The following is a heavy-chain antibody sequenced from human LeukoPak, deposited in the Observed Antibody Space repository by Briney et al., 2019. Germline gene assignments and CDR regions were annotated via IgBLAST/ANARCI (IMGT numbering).Heavy chain of an antibody. CDR3: ARAGYDFWSGYPIPDAFDI. CDR2: ISAYNGNT. J-gene: IGHJ3*02. Sequence: ASVKVSCKASGYTFTSYGISWVRQAPGQGLEWMGWISAYNGNTNYAQKLQGRVTMTTDTSTSTAYMELRSLRSDDTAVYYCARAGYDFWSGYPIPDAFDIWGQGTMVTVSS. CDR1: GYTFTSYG. D-gene: IGHD3-3*01. V-gene: IGHV1-18*01.